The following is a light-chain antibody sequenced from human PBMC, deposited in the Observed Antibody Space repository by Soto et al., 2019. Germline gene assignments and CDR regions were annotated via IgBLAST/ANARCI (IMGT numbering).Light chain of an antibody. V-gene: IGKV1-12*01. Sequence: DIPLTQSPSSVSASVGDRVTITCRASQDISTRLAWYQQKPGTAPKLLIYAASTSGSGVPSRFSGSGSGTDFSLTVISLQSEDFSTYFCQQAHTFPWTFGQGTKVDIK. CDR2: AAS. J-gene: IGKJ1*01. CDR1: QDISTR. CDR3: QQAHTFPWT.